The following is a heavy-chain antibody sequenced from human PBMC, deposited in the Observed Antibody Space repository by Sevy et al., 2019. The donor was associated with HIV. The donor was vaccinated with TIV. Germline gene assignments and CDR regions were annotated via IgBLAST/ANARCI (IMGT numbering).Heavy chain of an antibody. Sequence: GGSLRLSCAASGFTVSSNYMSWVRQAPGKGLEWVSVIYSGGSTYYADSVKGRFTISRDNSKNTLYLQMNSLRAEETAVYYCARAHDSSGYYFDYWGQGTLVTVSS. CDR3: ARAHDSSGYYFDY. CDR1: GFTVSSNY. D-gene: IGHD3-22*01. V-gene: IGHV3-53*01. J-gene: IGHJ4*02. CDR2: IYSGGST.